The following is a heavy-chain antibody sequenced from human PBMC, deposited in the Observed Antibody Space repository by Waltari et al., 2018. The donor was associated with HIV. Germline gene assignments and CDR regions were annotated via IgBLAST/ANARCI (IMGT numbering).Heavy chain of an antibody. CDR1: GFTFSASA. D-gene: IGHD6-19*01. J-gene: IGHJ4*02. CDR3: TRPCLNNGWYV. V-gene: IGHV3-73*01. CDR2: IRSKLKNFAK. Sequence: EWQLVESGGALVQPGGSLTLSCAASGFTFSASAVHWVRQTPGKGLEWVGRIRSKLKNFAKLYADSVKGRFAISRDDSNNTALLQMSSLKIEDTAVYYWTRPCLNNGWYVWGQGTLVTVSS.